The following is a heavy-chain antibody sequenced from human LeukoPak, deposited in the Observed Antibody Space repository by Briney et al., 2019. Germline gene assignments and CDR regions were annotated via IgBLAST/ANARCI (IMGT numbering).Heavy chain of an antibody. J-gene: IGHJ4*02. CDR3: ARQIGSSKGFDY. CDR2: IYYSGST. D-gene: IGHD1-26*01. Sequence: PSETLSLTCTVSGGSISSSNYYWGWLRQPPGKGLEWIGSIYYSGSTYYNPSLKSRVTISVDTSKNQFSLKLSSVTAADTAVYYCARQIGSSKGFDYWGQGTLVTVSS. CDR1: GGSISSSNYY. V-gene: IGHV4-39*07.